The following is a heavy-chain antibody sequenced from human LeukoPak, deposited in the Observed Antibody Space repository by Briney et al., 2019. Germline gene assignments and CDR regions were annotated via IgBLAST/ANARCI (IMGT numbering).Heavy chain of an antibody. CDR2: IIPLFGTA. J-gene: IGHJ4*02. V-gene: IGHV1-69*13. Sequence: SVKVSCKASGGTFSSYAISWVRQAPGQGLEWMGGIIPLFGTANYAQKFQGRVTITADEATSTAYMELNSLRSDDTAVYCCAGRGSSSGWYRSFDYWGQGTLVTVSS. CDR3: AGRGSSSGWYRSFDY. D-gene: IGHD6-19*01. CDR1: GGTFSSYA.